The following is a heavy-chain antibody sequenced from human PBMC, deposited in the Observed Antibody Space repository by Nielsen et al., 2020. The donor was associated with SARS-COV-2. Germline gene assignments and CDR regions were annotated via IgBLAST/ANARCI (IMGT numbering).Heavy chain of an antibody. CDR3: ARYDDWFDP. Sequence: GESLKISCKASGYKFTDNWIGWVRQMPGKGLEWMGIIYPGDSDTGYSPSFQGQVTMSVDTSTDTAYLEWRSLKASDTATYYCARYDDWFDPWGQGTTVTVSS. V-gene: IGHV5-51*01. CDR1: GYKFTDNW. CDR2: IYPGDSDT. J-gene: IGHJ5*01. D-gene: IGHD1-1*01.